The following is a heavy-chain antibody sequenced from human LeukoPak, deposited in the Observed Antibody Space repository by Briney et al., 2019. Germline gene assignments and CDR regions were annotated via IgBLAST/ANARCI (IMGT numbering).Heavy chain of an antibody. Sequence: GGSLRLSCAASGFTFSGYWMHWVRQAPGTGLVWVSVINSDGSTTRYADSVRGRFTISRDNAKNTLYLQMNSLRAEDTAVYYCARIELVGATSGGFDPWGQGTLVTVSS. D-gene: IGHD1-26*01. V-gene: IGHV3-74*01. CDR1: GFTFSGYW. J-gene: IGHJ5*02. CDR2: INSDGSTT. CDR3: ARIELVGATSGGFDP.